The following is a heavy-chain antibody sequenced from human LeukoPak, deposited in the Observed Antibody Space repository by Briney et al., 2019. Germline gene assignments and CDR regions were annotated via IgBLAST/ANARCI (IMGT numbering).Heavy chain of an antibody. D-gene: IGHD3-10*01. Sequence: SETLSLTCTVSGGSISSYYWSWIRQPPGKGLEWIGYIYYSGSTYYNPSLKSRVTISVDTSKNHFSLKLSSVTAADTAVYYCARASDGSGGYGMDVWGQGTTVTVSS. CDR3: ARASDGSGGYGMDV. CDR1: GGSISSYY. V-gene: IGHV4-30-4*08. J-gene: IGHJ6*02. CDR2: IYYSGST.